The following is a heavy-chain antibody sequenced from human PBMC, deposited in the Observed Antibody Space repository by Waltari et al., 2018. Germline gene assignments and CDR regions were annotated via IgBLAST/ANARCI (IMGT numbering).Heavy chain of an antibody. V-gene: IGHV1-69-2*01. CDR1: GYTFTDYY. CDR2: VDPEDGET. J-gene: IGHJ4*02. D-gene: IGHD3-22*01. CDR3: ATEGPYYYDSSGYPILGN. Sequence: EVQLVQSGAEVKKPGATVKISCKVSGYTFTDYYMHWVQQAPGKGLEWMGLVDPEDGETIYAGKFQGRVTITADTSTDTAYMELSSLRSEDTAVYYCATEGPYYYDSSGYPILGNWGQGTLVTVSS.